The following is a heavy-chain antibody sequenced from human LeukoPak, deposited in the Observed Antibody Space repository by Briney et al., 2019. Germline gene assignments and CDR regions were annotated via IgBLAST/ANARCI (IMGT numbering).Heavy chain of an antibody. J-gene: IGHJ4*02. CDR3: ARRDTAVVTIDY. D-gene: IGHD5-18*01. V-gene: IGHV1-46*01. CDR2: INPSGGGT. Sequence: ASVKVSCKASGYTFTSYYMLWVRQAPGQGLEWMGVINPSGGGTSYAQKFQGRVTMTRDTSTSTVYMELSSLRSEDTAVYYCARRDTAVVTIDYWGQGTLVTVSS. CDR1: GYTFTSYY.